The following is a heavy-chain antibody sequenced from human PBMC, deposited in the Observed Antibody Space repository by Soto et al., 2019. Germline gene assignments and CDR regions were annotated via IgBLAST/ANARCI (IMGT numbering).Heavy chain of an antibody. J-gene: IGHJ5*02. V-gene: IGHV2-5*02. CDR3: AHKYYLGSGSYNTWFDP. Sequence: QITLKESGPTLVKPTQTLTLTCTFSGFSLTTSGLGVGWIRQPPGKPLEWLALIYWDDDKRYNSSLQSRLAISKDTSKNQVVLTMANMDPADTATYFCAHKYYLGSGSYNTWFDPRGRGTLVTVTS. CDR2: IYWDDDK. CDR1: GFSLTTSGLG. D-gene: IGHD3-10*01.